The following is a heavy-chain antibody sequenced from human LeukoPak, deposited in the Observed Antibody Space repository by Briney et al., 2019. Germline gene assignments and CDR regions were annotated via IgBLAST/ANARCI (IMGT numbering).Heavy chain of an antibody. J-gene: IGHJ4*02. Sequence: PGRSLRLSCAASGFTFSSYAMHWVRQAPGKGLEWVAVISYDGSNKYYADSVKGRFTISRDNSKNTLYLQINSLRAEDTAVYYCARDPPGKEWELPYYFDYWGQGTLVTVSS. CDR1: GFTFSSYA. CDR3: ARDPPGKEWELPYYFDY. D-gene: IGHD1-26*01. CDR2: ISYDGSNK. V-gene: IGHV3-30-3*01.